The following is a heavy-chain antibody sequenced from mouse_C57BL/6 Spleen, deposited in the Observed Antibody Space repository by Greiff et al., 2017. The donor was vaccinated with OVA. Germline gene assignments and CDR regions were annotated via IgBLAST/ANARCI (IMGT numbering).Heavy chain of an antibody. V-gene: IGHV1-52*01. D-gene: IGHD1-1*01. CDR1: GYTFTSYW. CDR2: IDPSDSET. Sequence: QVQLQQPGAELVRPGSSVKLSCKASGYTFTSYWMHWVKQRPIQGLEWIGNIDPSDSETHYNQKFKDKATLTVDKSSSTAYMQLSSLTSEDSAVDYCARGGTYGSSQLVDYWGQGTTLTVSS. J-gene: IGHJ2*01. CDR3: ARGGTYGSSQLVDY.